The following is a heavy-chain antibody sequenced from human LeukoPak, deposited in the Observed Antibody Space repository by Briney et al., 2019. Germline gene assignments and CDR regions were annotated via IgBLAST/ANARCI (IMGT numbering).Heavy chain of an antibody. CDR2: ISGSGGAT. J-gene: IGHJ1*01. D-gene: IGHD4-23*01. V-gene: IGHV3-23*01. CDR3: AKDYDYGGNSAEYFQH. Sequence: GGSLRLSCAASGFTFNTYGMSWVRQAPGKGLEWVSGISGSGGATYYADSVKGRFTISRDNSKNTLYLQMNSLRAEDTAVYYCAKDYDYGGNSAEYFQHWGQGTLVTVSS. CDR1: GFTFNTYG.